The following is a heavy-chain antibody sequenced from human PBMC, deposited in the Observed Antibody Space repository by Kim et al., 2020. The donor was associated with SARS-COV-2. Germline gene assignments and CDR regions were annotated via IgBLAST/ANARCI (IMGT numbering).Heavy chain of an antibody. Sequence: NPSLKSRVTISVDTSKNQFSLKLSSVTAADTAVYYCARGRIQLWLWVFDYWGQGTLVTVSS. V-gene: IGHV4-34*01. CDR3: ARGRIQLWLWVFDY. J-gene: IGHJ4*02. D-gene: IGHD5-18*01.